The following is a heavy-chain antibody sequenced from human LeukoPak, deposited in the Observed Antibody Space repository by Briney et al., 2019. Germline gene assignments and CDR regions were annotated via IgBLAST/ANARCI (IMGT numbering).Heavy chain of an antibody. CDR1: GFTFSSYW. J-gene: IGHJ4*02. CDR2: IKQDGSEK. D-gene: IGHD3-22*01. V-gene: IGHV3-7*01. Sequence: GGSLRLSCAASGFTFSSYWMSWVRQAPGKGLEWVANIKQDGSEKYYVDSVKGRFTISRDNAKNSLYLQMNSLRAEDTAVYYCARYRRIRHRSGYYSFDYWGQGTLVTVSS. CDR3: ARYRRIRHRSGYYSFDY.